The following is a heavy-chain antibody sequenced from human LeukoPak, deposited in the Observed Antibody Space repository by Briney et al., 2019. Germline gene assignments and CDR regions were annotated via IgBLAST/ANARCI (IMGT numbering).Heavy chain of an antibody. J-gene: IGHJ6*03. CDR3: ARVGNLYYYYYMDV. D-gene: IGHD1-14*01. CDR1: GFSFTSYS. CDR2: ISSSSDYI. V-gene: IGHV3-21*01. Sequence: PGGSLRLSCAASGFSFTSYSFNWVRQAPGKGLEWVSSISSSSDYIYYADSVKGRFTISRDNAKNSLYLQMNSLRAEDMAVYYCARVGNLYYYYYMDVWGKGTTVTVSS.